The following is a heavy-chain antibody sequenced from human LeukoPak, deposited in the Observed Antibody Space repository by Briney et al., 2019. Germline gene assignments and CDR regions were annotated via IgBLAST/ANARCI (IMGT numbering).Heavy chain of an antibody. J-gene: IGHJ4*02. V-gene: IGHV3-11*01. CDR3: ARDLAYCGGDCYSTPFDY. CDR2: ISSSGSTI. CDR1: GFTFSDYY. D-gene: IGHD2-21*02. Sequence: PGGSLRLSCAASGFTFSDYYMSWIRQAPGKGLEWVSYISSSGSTIYYADSVKGRFTISRDNAKNSLYLQMNSLRAEDTAVYYCARDLAYCGGDCYSTPFDYWGQGTLVTVSS.